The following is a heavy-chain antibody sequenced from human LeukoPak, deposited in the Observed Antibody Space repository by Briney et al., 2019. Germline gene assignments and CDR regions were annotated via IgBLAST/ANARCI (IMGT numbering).Heavy chain of an antibody. CDR3: ARGVIGYCSSTSCYYMDV. CDR2: MNPNSGNT. CDR1: GYTFTSYD. D-gene: IGHD2-2*01. Sequence: GASVKVSCKASGYTFTSYDINWVRQATGQGLEWMGWMNPNSGNTGYAQKFQGRVTITRNTSISTAYMELSSLRSEDTAVYYCARGVIGYCSSTSCYYMDVWGKGTTVTVSS. V-gene: IGHV1-8*03. J-gene: IGHJ6*03.